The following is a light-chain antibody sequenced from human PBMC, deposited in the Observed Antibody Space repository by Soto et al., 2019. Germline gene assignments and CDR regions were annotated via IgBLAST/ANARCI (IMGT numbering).Light chain of an antibody. Sequence: QPVLTQPASVSGSPGQSITISCTGTSSDLAIYNYVSWYHQLPGTAPKLLIYSNNQRPSGVPDRFSGSKSGTSASLAISGLQSEDEADYYCAAWDDSLNGYVFGTGTKVTVL. J-gene: IGLJ1*01. CDR1: SSDLAIYNY. V-gene: IGLV1-44*01. CDR3: AAWDDSLNGYV. CDR2: SNN.